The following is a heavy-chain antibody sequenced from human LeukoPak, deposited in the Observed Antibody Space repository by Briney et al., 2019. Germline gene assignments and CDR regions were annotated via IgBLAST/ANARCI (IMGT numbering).Heavy chain of an antibody. V-gene: IGHV3-21*01. CDR1: GFTFNSYS. Sequence: GGSLRLSCAASGFTFNSYSMNWVRQAPGKGLEWVSSISSSSSYIYYADSVKGRFTISRDNAKNSLYLQMNSLRAEDTAVYYCARRAGSYDYYYYMDVWGKGTTVTVS. D-gene: IGHD5-18*01. CDR3: ARRAGSYDYYYYMDV. CDR2: ISSSSSYI. J-gene: IGHJ6*03.